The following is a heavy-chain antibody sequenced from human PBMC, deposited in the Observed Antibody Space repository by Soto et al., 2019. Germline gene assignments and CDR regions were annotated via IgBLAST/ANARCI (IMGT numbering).Heavy chain of an antibody. CDR3: AKVVGYGDYVSYYYYGMDV. CDR2: ISGSGGST. CDR1: GFTFSSYA. V-gene: IGHV3-23*01. D-gene: IGHD4-17*01. J-gene: IGHJ6*02. Sequence: EVQLLESGGGLVQPGGSLRLSCAASGFTFSSYAMSWVRQAPGKGLEWVSAISGSGGSTYYADSVKGRFTISRDNSKNTLYLQMNSLRAEDTAVYYCAKVVGYGDYVSYYYYGMDVWGQGTTVTVSS.